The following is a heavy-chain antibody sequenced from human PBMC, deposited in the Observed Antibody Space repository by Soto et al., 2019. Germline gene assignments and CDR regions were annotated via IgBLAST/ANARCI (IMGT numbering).Heavy chain of an antibody. CDR3: ARVREGKYDILTGYLPIFDY. J-gene: IGHJ4*02. CDR1: GYTFTGYY. Sequence: ASVKVSCKASGYTFTGYYMHWVRQAPGQGLEWMGWINPNSGGTNYAQKFQGRVTMTRATSISTAYMELSRLRSDDTAVYYCARVREGKYDILTGYLPIFDYWGQGALVTVSS. D-gene: IGHD3-9*01. V-gene: IGHV1-2*02. CDR2: INPNSGGT.